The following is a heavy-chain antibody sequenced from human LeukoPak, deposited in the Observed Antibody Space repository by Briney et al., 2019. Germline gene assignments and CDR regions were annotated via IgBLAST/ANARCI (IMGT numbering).Heavy chain of an antibody. CDR1: GGSVSSGSYY. V-gene: IGHV4-61*01. CDR2: IYYSGSY. Sequence: SETLSLTCTVSGGSVSSGSYYWSWIRQPPGKGLEWIGYIYYSGSYNYYPSLKSRVTISVDTSKNQFSLKLSSGTAADTAVYYCARVSRGSGTYYFDYWGQGTLVTVSS. CDR3: ARVSRGSGTYYFDY. D-gene: IGHD1-26*01. J-gene: IGHJ4*02.